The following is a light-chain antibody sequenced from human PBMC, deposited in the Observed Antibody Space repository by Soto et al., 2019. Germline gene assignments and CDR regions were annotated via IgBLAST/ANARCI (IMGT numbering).Light chain of an antibody. J-gene: IGKJ1*01. Sequence: DIQMTQSPSFLSASVGDRVTITCRSSQSINNYLNWYQQRPGKAPKVIMYDASTLQSGVPTRFSGSGSGTDFTLTISSLQPEDFATYYCQQGFSAPPWTFGQGTKVAI. CDR3: QQGFSAPPWT. V-gene: IGKV1-39*01. CDR1: QSINNY. CDR2: DAS.